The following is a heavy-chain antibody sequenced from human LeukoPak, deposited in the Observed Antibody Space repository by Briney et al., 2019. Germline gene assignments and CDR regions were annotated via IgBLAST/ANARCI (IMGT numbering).Heavy chain of an antibody. CDR1: GFTFSSYS. J-gene: IGHJ3*02. Sequence: GGSLRLSCAASGFTFSSYSMNWVRQAPGKGLEWVSSISSSSSYIHYADSVKGRFTISRDNAKNSLYLQMNSLRAEDTAVYYCARAKRYDFWSGYPYAFDIWGQGTMVTVSS. D-gene: IGHD3-3*01. V-gene: IGHV3-21*01. CDR3: ARAKRYDFWSGYPYAFDI. CDR2: ISSSSSYI.